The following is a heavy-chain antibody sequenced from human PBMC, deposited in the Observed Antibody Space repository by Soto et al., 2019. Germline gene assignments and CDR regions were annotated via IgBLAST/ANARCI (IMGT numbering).Heavy chain of an antibody. J-gene: IGHJ6*02. D-gene: IGHD2-15*01. CDR1: GYSFTSYW. CDR2: IYPVDSDT. V-gene: IGHV5-51*01. Sequence: PGESLKISCKGSGYSFTSYWIGWVRQMPGKGLVWMGIIYPVDSDTRYSPSFQGQVTISADKSISTAYLQWSSLKASDTAIYYCARHDSPSVIYYYYGMDVWGQGTTVTVSS. CDR3: ARHDSPSVIYYYYGMDV.